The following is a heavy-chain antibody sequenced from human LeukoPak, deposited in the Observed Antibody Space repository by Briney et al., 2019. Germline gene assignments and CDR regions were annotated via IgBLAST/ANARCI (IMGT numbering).Heavy chain of an antibody. V-gene: IGHV3-21*01. CDR1: GFTFSSYS. Sequence: PGGSLRLSCAASGFTFSSYSMNWVRQAPGKGLEWVSSISSSSSYIYYADSVKGRFTISRDNAKNSLYLQMNSLRAEDTAVYYCARDHFVVGALGYWGQGTLVTVSS. CDR2: ISSSSSYI. J-gene: IGHJ4*02. CDR3: ARDHFVVGALGY. D-gene: IGHD1-26*01.